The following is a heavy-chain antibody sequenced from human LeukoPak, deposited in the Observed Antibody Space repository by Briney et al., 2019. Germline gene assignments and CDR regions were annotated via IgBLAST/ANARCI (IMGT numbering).Heavy chain of an antibody. D-gene: IGHD3-10*01. CDR3: ARDTYKYYGSGSYLSDY. CDR2: ISYDGSNK. CDR1: GFTFSSYA. J-gene: IGHJ4*02. V-gene: IGHV3-30-3*01. Sequence: GGSPRLSCAASGFTFSSYAMHWVRQAPGKGLEWVAVISYDGSNKYYADSVKGRFTISRDNSKNTLYLQMNSLRAEDTAVYYCARDTYKYYGSGSYLSDYWGQGTLVTVSS.